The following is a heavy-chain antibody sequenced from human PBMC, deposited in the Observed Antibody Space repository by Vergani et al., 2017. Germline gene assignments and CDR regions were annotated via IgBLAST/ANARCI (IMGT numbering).Heavy chain of an antibody. CDR1: GGSISSYY. CDR2: IYYSGST. CDR3: ARASKEDWFDP. V-gene: IGHV4-59*08. J-gene: IGHJ5*02. Sequence: QVQLQESGPGLVKPSETLSLTCTVSGGSISSYYWSWIRQPPGKGLEWIGYIYYSGSTYYNPSLKSRVTISVDTSKNQFSLKLSSVTAADTAVYYCARASKEDWFDPWGQGTLVTVSS.